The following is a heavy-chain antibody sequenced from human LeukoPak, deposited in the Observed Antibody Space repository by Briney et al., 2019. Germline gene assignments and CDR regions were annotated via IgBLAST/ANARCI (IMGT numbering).Heavy chain of an antibody. V-gene: IGHV4-39*01. CDR3: ARPSSSWGDDY. Sequence: PSETLSLTCTVSGGSISSYYWGWIRQPPGKGLEWIGSIYYSGSTYYNPSLKSRVTISVDTSKNQFSLKLSSVTAADTAVYYCARPSSSWGDDYWGQGTLVTVSS. D-gene: IGHD3-16*01. CDR2: IYYSGST. J-gene: IGHJ4*02. CDR1: GGSISSYY.